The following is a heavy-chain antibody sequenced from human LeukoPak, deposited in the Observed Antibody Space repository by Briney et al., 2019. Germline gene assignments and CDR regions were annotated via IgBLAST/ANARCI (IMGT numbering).Heavy chain of an antibody. Sequence: SETLSLTCAVSGYSISSGYYWGWIRQPSGKGLEWIGSIYHSGSTYYNPSLKSRVTISVDTSKNQFSLKLSSVTAADTAVYYCARQSKVGITIFGVVDDYWGQGTLVTVSS. CDR3: ARQSKVGITIFGVVDDY. J-gene: IGHJ4*02. CDR2: IYHSGST. V-gene: IGHV4-38-2*01. D-gene: IGHD3-3*01. CDR1: GYSISSGYY.